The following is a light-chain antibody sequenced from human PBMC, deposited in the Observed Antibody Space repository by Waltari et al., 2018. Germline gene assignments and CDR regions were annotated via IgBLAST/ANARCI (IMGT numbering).Light chain of an antibody. Sequence: SSELTQDPTVSVALGQTVTITCQGDGPRVSYASWFQQRPGQAPILVIYGKDNRPSGIQDRCSGSSSGNTAALTITGAQAEDEAYYYCSSRDSSGNQPVIFGGGTKLAVL. J-gene: IGLJ2*01. CDR3: SSRDSSGNQPVI. CDR2: GKD. V-gene: IGLV3-19*01. CDR1: GPRVSY.